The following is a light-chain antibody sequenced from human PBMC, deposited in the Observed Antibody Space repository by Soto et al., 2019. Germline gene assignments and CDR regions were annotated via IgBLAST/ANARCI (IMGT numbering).Light chain of an antibody. CDR1: SSDVGGYNY. V-gene: IGLV2-8*01. CDR3: SSYAGSTLYV. J-gene: IGLJ1*01. CDR2: EVS. Sequence: QSVLTQPPSASGSPGQSVTISCTGTSSDVGGYNYVSWYQQHPGKAPKLMIYEVSKRPSGVPDRFSGSKSGNTASLTVSGLQAEDEADYYCSSYAGSTLYVFGTGTK.